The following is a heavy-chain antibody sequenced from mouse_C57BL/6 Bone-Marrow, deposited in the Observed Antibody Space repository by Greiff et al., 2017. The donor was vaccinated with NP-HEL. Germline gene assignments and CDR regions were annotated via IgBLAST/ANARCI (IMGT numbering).Heavy chain of an antibody. CDR3: ARGGFTTVVAKGYYFDY. D-gene: IGHD1-1*01. V-gene: IGHV1-22*01. Sequence: EVQLQQSGPELVKPGASVKMSCKASGYTFTDYNMHWVKQSHGKSLEWIGYINPNNGGTSYNQKFKGKATLTVNKSSSTAYMELRSLTSEDSAVYYCARGGFTTVVAKGYYFDYWGQGTTLTVSS. CDR2: INPNNGGT. J-gene: IGHJ2*01. CDR1: GYTFTDYN.